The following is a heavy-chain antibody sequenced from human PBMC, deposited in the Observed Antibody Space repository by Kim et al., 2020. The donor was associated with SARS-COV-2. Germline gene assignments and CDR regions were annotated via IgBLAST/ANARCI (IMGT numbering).Heavy chain of an antibody. Sequence: ASVKVSCKASGYTFTSYAMHWVHQAPGQRLEWMGWINAGNGNTKYSQKFQGRVTITRDTSASTAYMELSSLRSEDTAVYYCARGGDSYDILTGYFPFDYWGQGTLVTVSS. J-gene: IGHJ4*02. CDR1: GYTFTSYA. V-gene: IGHV1-3*01. CDR3: ARGGDSYDILTGYFPFDY. CDR2: INAGNGNT. D-gene: IGHD3-9*01.